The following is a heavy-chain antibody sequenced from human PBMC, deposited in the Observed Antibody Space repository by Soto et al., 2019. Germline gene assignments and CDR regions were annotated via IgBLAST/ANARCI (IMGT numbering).Heavy chain of an antibody. CDR2: INAGNGNT. J-gene: IGHJ4*02. V-gene: IGHV1-3*01. Sequence: ASVKVSCKASGYTFTSYAMHWVRQAPGQRLEWMGWINAGNGNTKYSQKFQGRVTITRDTSASTAYMELSSLRSEDTAVYYCARGVVPRMTYYYGSGSYSSPQIIDYWGQGTLVTVSS. CDR1: GYTFTSYA. D-gene: IGHD3-10*01. CDR3: ARGVVPRMTYYYGSGSYSSPQIIDY.